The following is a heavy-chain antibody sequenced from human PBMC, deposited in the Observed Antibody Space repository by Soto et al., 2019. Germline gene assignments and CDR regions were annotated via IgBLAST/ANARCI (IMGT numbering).Heavy chain of an antibody. V-gene: IGHV1-24*01. CDR3: ATKSLGYCSSTSCPNFDY. CDR1: GYTLTELS. D-gene: IGHD2-2*01. J-gene: IGHJ4*02. Sequence: ASVKVSCKVSGYTLTELSMHWVRQAPGKGLEWMGGFDPEDGETIYAQKFQGRVTMIEDTSTDTAYMELSSLRSEDTAVYYCATKSLGYCSSTSCPNFDYWGQGTLVTVSS. CDR2: FDPEDGET.